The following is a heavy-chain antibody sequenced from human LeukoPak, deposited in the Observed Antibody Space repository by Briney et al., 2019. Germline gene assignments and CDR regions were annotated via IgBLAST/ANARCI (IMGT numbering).Heavy chain of an antibody. V-gene: IGHV4-34*01. CDR3: ARIKGAARKYNWFDP. D-gene: IGHD6-6*01. CDR2: INHSGST. CDR1: GGSFSGYY. J-gene: IGHJ5*02. Sequence: PSETLSLTCAVYGGSFSGYYWSWIRQPPGKGLEWIGEINHSGSTNYNPSLKSRVTISVDTSKNQFSLKLSSVTAADTAVYYCARIKGAARKYNWFDPWGQGTLVTVSS.